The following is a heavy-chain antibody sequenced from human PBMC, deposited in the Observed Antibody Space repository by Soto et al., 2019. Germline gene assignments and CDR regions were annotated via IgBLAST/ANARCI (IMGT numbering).Heavy chain of an antibody. V-gene: IGHV3-30*18. CDR1: GFTFSTFG. CDR3: AKALQAYGDYDYYCYGLDG. D-gene: IGHD4-17*01. J-gene: IGHJ6*02. Sequence: QLVESGGGVVPPGASLRLSCAASGFTFSTFGMHWVRQTPGKGLEWVAVISYDGNNKVYADSVKGRFTISRDNFKNTLDLVMNNLKVHDTAVYYCAKALQAYGDYDYYCYGLDGWGQGATVSVSS. CDR2: ISYDGNNK.